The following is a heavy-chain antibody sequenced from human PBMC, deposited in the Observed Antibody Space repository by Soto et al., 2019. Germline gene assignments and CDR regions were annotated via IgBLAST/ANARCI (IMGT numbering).Heavy chain of an antibody. CDR2: MYYGGRT. V-gene: IGHV4-59*08. Sequence: ASETLSLTCTVFGGSISSYYWSWIRQPPGKGLEWIGYMYYGGRTNYNPSLKSRVTISVDTSKMQVSLKLSSVTAADTAVYFCARGTPSPLIVRSSRGPWFDPWGQGTLVTVSS. CDR1: GGSISSYY. D-gene: IGHD2-15*01. CDR3: ARGTPSPLIVRSSRGPWFDP. J-gene: IGHJ5*02.